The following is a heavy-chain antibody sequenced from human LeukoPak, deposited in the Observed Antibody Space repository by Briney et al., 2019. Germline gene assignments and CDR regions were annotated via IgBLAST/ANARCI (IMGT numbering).Heavy chain of an antibody. CDR3: ARGSVTAVPSDFDY. CDR1: GYTFNKYA. Sequence: ASVKVSCKASGYTFNKYAMNWVRQAPGQGLEWMGWISAYNGNTNYAQKLQGRVTMTTDTSTSTAYMELRSLRSDDTAAYYCARGSVTAVPSDFDYWGQGTLVTVSS. J-gene: IGHJ4*02. V-gene: IGHV1-18*01. D-gene: IGHD3-10*01. CDR2: ISAYNGNT.